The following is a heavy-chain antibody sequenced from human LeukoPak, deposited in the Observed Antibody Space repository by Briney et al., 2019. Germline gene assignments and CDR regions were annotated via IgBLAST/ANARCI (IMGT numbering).Heavy chain of an antibody. V-gene: IGHV1-2*05. D-gene: IGHD6-13*01. CDR1: GYTFTGYY. CDR3: ARQNTSSSRTKFDY. CDR2: INPNSGGT. J-gene: IGHJ4*02. Sequence: GASVKVSCKASGYTFTGYYMHWVRQAPGQGLEWMGRINPNSGGTNYAQKFQGRVTMTRDTSISTAYMELSRLRSDDTVVYYCARQNTSSSRTKFDYWGQGTLVTVSS.